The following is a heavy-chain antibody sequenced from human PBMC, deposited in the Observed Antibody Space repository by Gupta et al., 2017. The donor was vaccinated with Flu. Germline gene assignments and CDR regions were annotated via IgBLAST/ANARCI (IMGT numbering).Heavy chain of an antibody. V-gene: IGHV4-31*02. CDR2: IHNVGST. Sequence: QHPGKGLEWIGYIHNVGSTYHNTSLNSRLSMSLDTSKSQFSLKLTSVTAADTAVYYCATSEYSSTWYLGAFDIWGQGTMVTVSS. D-gene: IGHD6-13*01. CDR3: ATSEYSSTWYLGAFDI. J-gene: IGHJ3*02.